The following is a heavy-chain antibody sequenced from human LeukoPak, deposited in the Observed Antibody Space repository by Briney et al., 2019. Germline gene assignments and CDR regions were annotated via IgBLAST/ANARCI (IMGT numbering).Heavy chain of an antibody. J-gene: IGHJ4*02. V-gene: IGHV1-2*02. CDR3: AREMAVAGTGGWVY. D-gene: IGHD6-19*01. CDR2: INPNSGGT. CDR1: GYTFTGYY. Sequence: PEASVKVSCKASGYTFTGYYMHWVRQAPGQGLEWMGWINPNSGGTNYAQKFQGRVTMTRDTSISTAYMELSRLRSDDTAVYYCAREMAVAGTGGWVYWGQGTLVTVSS.